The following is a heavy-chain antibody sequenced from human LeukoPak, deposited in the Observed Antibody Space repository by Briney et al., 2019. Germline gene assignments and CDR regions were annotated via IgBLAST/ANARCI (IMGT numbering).Heavy chain of an antibody. CDR3: ARGGSSSWYKRGGAFDI. D-gene: IGHD6-13*01. J-gene: IGHJ3*02. Sequence: GASVKVSCKASGYTFTSYYMHWVRQAPGQGLEWMGIINPSGGSTSYAQKFQGRVTMTRDMSTSTVYMELSSLRSEDTAVYYCARGGSSSWYKRGGAFDIWGQGTMVTVSS. CDR2: INPSGGST. V-gene: IGHV1-46*01. CDR1: GYTFTSYY.